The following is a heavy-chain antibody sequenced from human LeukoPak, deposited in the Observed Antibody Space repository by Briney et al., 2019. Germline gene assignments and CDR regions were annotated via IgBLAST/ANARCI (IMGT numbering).Heavy chain of an antibody. V-gene: IGHV3-49*04. CDR1: GFTFGDYA. CDR3: TRDLTNPRHPWSHHYYMDV. D-gene: IGHD3-3*01. Sequence: PGGSLRLSCTTSGFTFGDYALSWVHQAPGKGLEWVGFIRSNVYGGTTEHGAPVKGRITISRDDSKITAYLQIRSLRTEDIAVYFCTRDLTNPRHPWSHHYYMDVWGKGTTVIVSS. J-gene: IGHJ6*03. CDR2: IRSNVYGGTT.